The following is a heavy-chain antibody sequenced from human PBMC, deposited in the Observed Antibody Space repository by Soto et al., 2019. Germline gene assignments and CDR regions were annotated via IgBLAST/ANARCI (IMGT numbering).Heavy chain of an antibody. Sequence: QVQLVESGGGVVQPGRSLRLSCAASGFTFSSYGMHWVRQAPGKGLEWVAVISYDGSNKYYADSVKGRFTISRDNSKNPLYLQMNSLRAEDTAVYYCAKDITLGYCSSTSCSPMDYWGQGTLVTVSS. V-gene: IGHV3-30*18. D-gene: IGHD2-2*01. J-gene: IGHJ4*02. CDR3: AKDITLGYCSSTSCSPMDY. CDR2: ISYDGSNK. CDR1: GFTFSSYG.